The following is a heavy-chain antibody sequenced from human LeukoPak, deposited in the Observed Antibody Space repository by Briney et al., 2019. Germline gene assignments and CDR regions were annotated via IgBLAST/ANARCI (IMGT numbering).Heavy chain of an antibody. Sequence: ASVKVSCKTSGYIFTDFYIHWVRQAPGQGLEWMGWISPTNGATSYARRFQGRFNMARDTSTSTSYMEMSSLGSDDTAVYYCARSLSVARGLITTMLGYWGQGTLVIVSS. D-gene: IGHD3-10*01. V-gene: IGHV1-2*02. CDR3: ARSLSVARGLITTMLGY. CDR2: ISPTNGAT. CDR1: GYIFTDFY. J-gene: IGHJ4*02.